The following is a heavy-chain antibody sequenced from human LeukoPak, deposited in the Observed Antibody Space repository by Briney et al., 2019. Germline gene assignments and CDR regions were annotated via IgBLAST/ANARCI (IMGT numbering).Heavy chain of an antibody. V-gene: IGHV3-23*01. D-gene: IGHD3-10*01. CDR3: AKDLTMVRGAKGDY. CDR2: ISGSGGST. CDR1: GFTFSSYS. Sequence: GGSLRLSCAASGFTFSSYSMNWVRQAPGKGLEWVSAISGSGGSTYYADSVKGRFTISRDNSKNTLYLQMNSLRAEDTAVYYCAKDLTMVRGAKGDYWGQGTLVIVSS. J-gene: IGHJ4*02.